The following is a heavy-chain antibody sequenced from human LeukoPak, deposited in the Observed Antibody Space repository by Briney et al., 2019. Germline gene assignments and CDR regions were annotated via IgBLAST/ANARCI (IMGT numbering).Heavy chain of an antibody. D-gene: IGHD3-10*02. CDR2: ISSSGSTV. CDR3: AELGITMTGGV. Sequence: PGGSLRLSCAACGFTFSSYEMNWVRQAPGKGLEWVSYISSSGSTVYCADSVWGRFTNSRDNAKNSLYLQMNSLRAEDTAVYYCAELGITMTGGVRGKGTTVTISS. V-gene: IGHV3-48*03. J-gene: IGHJ6*04. CDR1: GFTFSSYE.